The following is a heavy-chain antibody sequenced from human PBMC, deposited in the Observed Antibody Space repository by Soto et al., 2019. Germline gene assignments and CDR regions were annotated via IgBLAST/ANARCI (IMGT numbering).Heavy chain of an antibody. J-gene: IGHJ4*02. CDR1: GFTFSSYS. CDR3: ARMTYYDFLTGYPSGYYFDY. D-gene: IGHD3-9*01. V-gene: IGHV3-48*01. Sequence: GGSLRLSCAASGFTFSSYSMNWVRQAPGKGLERVSYISSSSITISYAVSVKGRFTISRDNAKNSLHLQMNSLRAEDTAVYYCARMTYYDFLTGYPSGYYFDYWGQGTLVTVSS. CDR2: ISSSSITI.